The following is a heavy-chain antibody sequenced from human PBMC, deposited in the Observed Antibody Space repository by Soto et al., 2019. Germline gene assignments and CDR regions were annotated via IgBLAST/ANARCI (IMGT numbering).Heavy chain of an antibody. J-gene: IGHJ6*02. Sequence: GGSLRLSCAASGFTFSSYAMHWVRQAPGKGLEWVAVISYDGSNKYYADSVKGRFTISRDNSKNTLYLQMNSLRAEDTAVYYCARDKLLVTMVRGAISLGYYGMDVWGQGTTVTVSS. CDR3: ARDKLLVTMVRGAISLGYYGMDV. CDR1: GFTFSSYA. CDR2: ISYDGSNK. D-gene: IGHD3-10*01. V-gene: IGHV3-30-3*01.